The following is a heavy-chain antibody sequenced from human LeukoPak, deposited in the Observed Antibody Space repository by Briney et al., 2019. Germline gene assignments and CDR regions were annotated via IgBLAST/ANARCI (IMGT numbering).Heavy chain of an antibody. J-gene: IGHJ3*02. Sequence: GGSLRLSCKGSGYSFTNYWIAWVRQMPGKGLEWMGIIYPDDSDTRYSPSFQGQVTISADKSISTAYLQWSSLKASDTAMYYCARIWLRAFDIWGQGTMVTVSS. CDR1: GYSFTNYW. CDR2: IYPDDSDT. V-gene: IGHV5-51*01. D-gene: IGHD3-16*01. CDR3: ARIWLRAFDI.